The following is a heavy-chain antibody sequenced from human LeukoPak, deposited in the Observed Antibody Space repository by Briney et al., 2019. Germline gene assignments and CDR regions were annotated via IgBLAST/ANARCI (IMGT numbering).Heavy chain of an antibody. Sequence: GGSLGLSCAASGFTVSSNYMSWVRQAPGKGLEWVSVIYSGGSTYYADSVKGRFTISRDNSKNTLYLQMNSLRAEDTAVYYCARDLFAEGAVAGTWGQGTLVTVSS. J-gene: IGHJ5*02. CDR3: ARDLFAEGAVAGT. D-gene: IGHD6-19*01. CDR2: IYSGGST. V-gene: IGHV3-53*01. CDR1: GFTVSSNY.